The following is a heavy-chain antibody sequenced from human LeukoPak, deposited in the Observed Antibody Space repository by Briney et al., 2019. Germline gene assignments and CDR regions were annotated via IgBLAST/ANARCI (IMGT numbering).Heavy chain of an antibody. V-gene: IGHV4-61*01. CDR1: GGPVSSGRYH. CDR3: ARGRSHMGY. Sequence: SETLSLTCTVSGGPVSSGRYHWSWIRQPPGKGLERIGYIYYSRSTNDNPSLKSQVTISVDTTKNQFSLKLSSVTAADTAVYYCARGRSHMGYWGQGTLVSVSS. CDR2: IYYSRST. J-gene: IGHJ4*02. D-gene: IGHD2-21*01.